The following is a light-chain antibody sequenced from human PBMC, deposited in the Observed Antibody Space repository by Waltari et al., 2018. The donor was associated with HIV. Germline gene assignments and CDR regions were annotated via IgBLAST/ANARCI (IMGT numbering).Light chain of an antibody. CDR3: QQYYTLRST. CDR2: WAS. CDR1: RTVLYNRNY. J-gene: IGKJ4*01. Sequence: DIVMTQSQDSLAVSLGARATVTSTSTRTVLYNRNYLTWYQQKPGQAPKVLIYWASTRAFGVPDRFSGSGSGTDFSLTISRVQADDVAIYYCQQYYTLRSTFGGGTKIEI. V-gene: IGKV4-1*01.